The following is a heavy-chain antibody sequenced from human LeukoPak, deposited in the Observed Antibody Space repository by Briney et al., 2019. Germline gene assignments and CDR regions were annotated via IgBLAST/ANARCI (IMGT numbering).Heavy chain of an antibody. D-gene: IGHD3-9*01. CDR3: ARDYDILTGSYNWFDP. CDR2: IIPIFGTA. J-gene: IGHJ5*02. CDR1: GGTFSSYA. V-gene: IGHV1-69*06. Sequence: ASVKVSRKASGGTFSSYAISWVRQAPGQGLEWMGGIIPIFGTANYAQKFQGRVTITADKSTSTAYMELSSLRSEDAAVYYCARDYDILTGSYNWFDPWGQGTLVTVSS.